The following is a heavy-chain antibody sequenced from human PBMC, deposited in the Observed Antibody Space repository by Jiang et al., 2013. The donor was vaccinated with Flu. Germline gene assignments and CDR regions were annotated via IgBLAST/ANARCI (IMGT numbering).Heavy chain of an antibody. J-gene: IGHJ4*02. D-gene: IGHD3-16*02. CDR2: INHSGST. CDR1: GGSFSGYH. CDR3: ARAAAFYDYVWGSYRYRFDY. V-gene: IGHV4-34*01. Sequence: LLKPSETLSLTCAVYGGSFSGYHWSWIRQAPGKGLEWIGEINHSGSTNYNPSLKSRVTISVDTSKNQFSLKLSSVTAADTAVYYCARAAAFYDYVWGSYRYRFDYWGQGTLVTVSS.